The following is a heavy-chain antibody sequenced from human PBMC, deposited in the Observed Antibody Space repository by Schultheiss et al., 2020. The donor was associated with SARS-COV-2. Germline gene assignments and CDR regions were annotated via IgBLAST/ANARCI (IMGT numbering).Heavy chain of an antibody. J-gene: IGHJ4*02. CDR3: ARDLRATYYDFWSGRPNYFDY. CDR1: GFTFSSYW. D-gene: IGHD3-3*01. V-gene: IGHV3-7*01. Sequence: GGSLRLSCAASGFTFSSYWMSWVRQAPGKGLEWVANIKQDGSEKYYVDSVKCRFTISRDNAKNSLYLQMNSLRAEDTAVYYCARDLRATYYDFWSGRPNYFDYWGQGTLVTVSS. CDR2: IKQDGSEK.